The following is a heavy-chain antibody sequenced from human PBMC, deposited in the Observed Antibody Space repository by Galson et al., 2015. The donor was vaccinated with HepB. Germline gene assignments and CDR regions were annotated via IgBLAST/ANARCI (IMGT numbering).Heavy chain of an antibody. V-gene: IGHV1-18*01. D-gene: IGHD3-22*01. CDR3: ASTPSPYYDSSGYYRHHWFDP. CDR2: ISAYNGNT. CDR1: GYTFTSYG. J-gene: IGHJ5*02. Sequence: SVKVSCKASGYTFTSYGISWVRQAPGQGLEWMGWISAYNGNTNYAQKLQGRVTMTTDTSTSTAYMELRSLRSDDTAVYYCASTPSPYYDSSGYYRHHWFDPWGQGTLVTVSS.